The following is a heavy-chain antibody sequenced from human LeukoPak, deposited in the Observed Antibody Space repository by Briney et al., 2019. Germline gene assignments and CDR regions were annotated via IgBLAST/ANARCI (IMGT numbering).Heavy chain of an antibody. Sequence: GGSLRLSCAASGFTFSTYWMHWVRQAPGKGLVWVSRINSDGSSTSYADSVRGRFTISRDYAKNTLYLQMNSLRAEDTAVYYCARGGVYSTSAVDYWGQGTLVTVSS. D-gene: IGHD6-6*01. CDR1: GFTFSTYW. CDR2: INSDGSST. J-gene: IGHJ4*02. V-gene: IGHV3-74*01. CDR3: ARGGVYSTSAVDY.